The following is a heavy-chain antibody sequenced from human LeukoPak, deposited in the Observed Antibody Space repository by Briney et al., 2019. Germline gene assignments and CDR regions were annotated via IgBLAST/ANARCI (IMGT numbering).Heavy chain of an antibody. J-gene: IGHJ4*02. D-gene: IGHD1-26*01. V-gene: IGHV3-43*01. CDR3: AKDLRNSGSYSVFDY. Sequence: GGSLRLSCAASRFSLSSYWMSWVRQAPGKGLEWVSLISWDGGSTYYADSVKGRFTISRDNSKNSLYLQMNSLRTEDTALYYCAKDLRNSGSYSVFDYWGQGTLVTVSS. CDR1: RFSLSSYW. CDR2: ISWDGGST.